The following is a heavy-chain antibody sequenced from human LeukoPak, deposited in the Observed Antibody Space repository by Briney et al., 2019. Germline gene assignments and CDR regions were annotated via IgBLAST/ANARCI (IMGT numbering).Heavy chain of an antibody. CDR3: ARDREYSSFDP. J-gene: IGHJ5*02. Sequence: SETLSLTCTVSGGSISSYYWSWIRQPPGKGLEWIGYIYHSGSTNYNPSLKSRVTISVDTSKNQFSLKLSSVTAADTAVYYCARDREYSSFDPWGQGTLVTVSS. CDR2: IYHSGST. D-gene: IGHD2/OR15-2a*01. CDR1: GGSISSYY. V-gene: IGHV4-59*01.